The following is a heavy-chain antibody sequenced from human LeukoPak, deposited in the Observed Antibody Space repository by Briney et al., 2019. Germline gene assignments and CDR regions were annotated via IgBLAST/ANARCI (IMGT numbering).Heavy chain of an antibody. V-gene: IGHV3-23*01. CDR2: ISGSGGST. Sequence: GGSLGLSCAASGFTFSSYAMSWVRQAPGKGLEWVSAISGSGGSTYYADSVKGRFTISRDNSKNTLYLQMDSLRAEDTAVYYCAELGITMIGGVWGKGTTVTISS. CDR1: GFTFSSYA. CDR3: AELGITMIGGV. D-gene: IGHD3-10*02. J-gene: IGHJ6*04.